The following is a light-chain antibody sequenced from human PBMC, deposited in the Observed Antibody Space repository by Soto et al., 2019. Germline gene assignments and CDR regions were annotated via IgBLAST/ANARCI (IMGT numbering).Light chain of an antibody. V-gene: IGLV2-11*01. J-gene: IGLJ2*01. Sequence: QSVLTQPRSVSGSLGQSVTISCTGTTSDVGASNYVSWYQHYPGEAPKLMLCDVNKRPSGVPDRFSGSKSGNTASLTISGLQADDEADYYCCSYAGTYTWVFGGGTKLTVL. CDR3: CSYAGTYTWV. CDR2: DVN. CDR1: TSDVGASNY.